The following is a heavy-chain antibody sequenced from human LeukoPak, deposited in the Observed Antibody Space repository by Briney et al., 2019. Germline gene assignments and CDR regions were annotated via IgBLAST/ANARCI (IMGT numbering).Heavy chain of an antibody. D-gene: IGHD6-13*01. V-gene: IGHV3-23*01. J-gene: IGHJ4*02. CDR1: GFTFSSYA. CDR2: LSGSGGST. CDR3: AKDSYSSSWYGLFDY. Sequence: PGGSLRLSCAASGFTFSSYAMSWVRQAPGKGLEWVSSLSGSGGSTYYADSVKGRFTISRDNSKNTLYLQMNSLRAEDTAVYYCAKDSYSSSWYGLFDYWGQGTLVTVSS.